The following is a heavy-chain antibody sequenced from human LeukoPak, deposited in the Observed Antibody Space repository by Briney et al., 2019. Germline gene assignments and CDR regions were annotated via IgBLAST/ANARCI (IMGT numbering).Heavy chain of an antibody. CDR2: IYYSGST. Sequence: SETLSLTCTVSGGSISSYYWSWIRQPAGKGLEWIGRIYYSGSTYYNPSLKSRVTISVDTSKNQFSLKLSSVTAADTAVYYCARERPPPNHSCARAEFDYWGQGTLVTVSS. D-gene: IGHD1-14*01. J-gene: IGHJ4*02. CDR3: ARERPPPNHSCARAEFDY. CDR1: GGSISSYY. V-gene: IGHV4-4*07.